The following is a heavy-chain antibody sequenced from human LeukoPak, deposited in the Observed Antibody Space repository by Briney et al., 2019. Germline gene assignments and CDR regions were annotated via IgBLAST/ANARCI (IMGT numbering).Heavy chain of an antibody. Sequence: GASVKVSCKASGYTFISYDINWLRQATGQGPEWMGWMNPNSGNTGYAQKFQGRVTLTRNTSITTAYMELSSLKSDDTAVYYCASAHCSGSSCFWGAFEFWGQGTMVTVSS. CDR3: ASAHCSGSSCFWGAFEF. D-gene: IGHD2-2*01. CDR2: MNPNSGNT. J-gene: IGHJ3*01. V-gene: IGHV1-8*03. CDR1: GYTFISYD.